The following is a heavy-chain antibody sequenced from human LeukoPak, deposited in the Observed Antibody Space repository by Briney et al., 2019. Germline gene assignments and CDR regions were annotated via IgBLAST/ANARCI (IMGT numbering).Heavy chain of an antibody. CDR2: INPNSGGT. CDR3: ATSTTVTTLLGY. CDR1: GYTFTGYY. D-gene: IGHD4-17*01. V-gene: IGHV1-2*02. J-gene: IGHJ4*02. Sequence: ASVKVSCKASGYTFTGYYMYWVRQAPGQGLEWMGWINPNSGGTNYAQKFQGRVTMTRDTSISTAYMELSRLRSDDTAVYYCATSTTVTTLLGYWGQGTLVTVSS.